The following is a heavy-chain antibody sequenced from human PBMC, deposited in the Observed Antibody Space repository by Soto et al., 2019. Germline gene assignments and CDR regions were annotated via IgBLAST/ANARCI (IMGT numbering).Heavy chain of an antibody. V-gene: IGHV6-1*01. CDR1: GDSVSSNSAT. Sequence: PSQTLSLTCAISGDSVSSNSATWNWIRQSPSRGLQWLGRTYYRSKWYYDYAESVKSRITINPDTSKNQFSLQLISVTPEDTAVYYCARSITGSAYFDYWGQGTLLTVS. D-gene: IGHD3-10*01. CDR3: ARSITGSAYFDY. J-gene: IGHJ4*02. CDR2: TYYRSKWYY.